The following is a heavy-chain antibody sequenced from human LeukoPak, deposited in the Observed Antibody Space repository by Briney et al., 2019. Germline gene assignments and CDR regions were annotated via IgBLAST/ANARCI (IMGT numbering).Heavy chain of an antibody. CDR1: GFTFSIYT. Sequence: GGSLRLSCSASGFTFSIYTMYWVRQAPGKGLEYVSTISGSGNGGSTYYADSVKGRFTISRENSKSTLYLQMNNLRADDTAVYYCANEIRPNDYWGQGTLVTVSS. D-gene: IGHD4-17*01. J-gene: IGHJ4*02. CDR3: ANEIRPNDY. V-gene: IGHV3-64*04. CDR2: ISGSGNGGST.